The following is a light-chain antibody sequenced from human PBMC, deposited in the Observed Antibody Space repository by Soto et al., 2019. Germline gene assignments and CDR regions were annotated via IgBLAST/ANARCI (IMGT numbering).Light chain of an antibody. CDR2: DAS. CDR3: LQHNSYPRT. J-gene: IGKJ1*01. CDR1: QGIRND. V-gene: IGKV1-17*01. Sequence: DIQMTQSPSSLSASVGDRVTITCRASQGIRNDLGWYQQRPGKAPQRLIYDASRLQSGDPSRFSGSGSWTEFTLTICGLQPEDFSTYYCLQHNSYPRTFGQGTEVEIK.